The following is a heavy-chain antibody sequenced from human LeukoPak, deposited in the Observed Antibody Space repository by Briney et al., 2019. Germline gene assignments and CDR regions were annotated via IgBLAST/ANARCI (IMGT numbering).Heavy chain of an antibody. J-gene: IGHJ6*02. V-gene: IGHV3-33*01. Sequence: GGSLRLSCAASGFTFSSYGMHWVRQAPGKGLEWVAVIWYDGSNKYYADSVKGGFTTSRDNSKNTLYLQMNSLRAEDTAVYYCAREGMYYDILTGDYGMDVWGQGTTVTVSS. CDR3: AREGMYYDILTGDYGMDV. CDR2: IWYDGSNK. CDR1: GFTFSSYG. D-gene: IGHD3-9*01.